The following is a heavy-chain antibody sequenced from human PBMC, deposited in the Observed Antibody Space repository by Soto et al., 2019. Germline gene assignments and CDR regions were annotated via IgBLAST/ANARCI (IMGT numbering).Heavy chain of an antibody. D-gene: IGHD2-15*01. V-gene: IGHV3-30*18. CDR2: ISYDGSKI. J-gene: IGHJ4*02. CDR3: AKDRSYCTGDSCYSADY. CDR1: GFIFSSYG. Sequence: QVQLVESGGGVVRPGRSLRLSCAASGFIFSSYGMHWVRQAPGRGLEWVATISYDGSKIYYADSVKGRFTISRDSSQNMLYLEMNSLRAVDTAVYYCAKDRSYCTGDSCYSADYWGQGTLVTVSS.